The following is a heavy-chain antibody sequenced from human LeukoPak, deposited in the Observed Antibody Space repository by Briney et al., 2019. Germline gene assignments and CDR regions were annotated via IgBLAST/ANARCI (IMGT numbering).Heavy chain of an antibody. CDR1: GYTFTGYY. J-gene: IGHJ4*02. Sequence: GASVKVSCKASGYTFTGYYMHWVRQAPGQGLEWMGWINPNSGGTNYAQKFQGRVTMTRDTSISTAYMELSRLRSDDTAVYYCARVQAPSGEVGDYWGQGTLVTVS. CDR3: ARVQAPSGEVGDY. V-gene: IGHV1-2*02. CDR2: INPNSGGT. D-gene: IGHD1-26*01.